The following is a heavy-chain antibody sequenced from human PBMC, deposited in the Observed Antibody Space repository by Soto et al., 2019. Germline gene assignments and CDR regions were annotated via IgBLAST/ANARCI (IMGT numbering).Heavy chain of an antibody. CDR1: GFTFSSYA. CDR2: ITGSGGST. CDR3: AKDHDFWSGYWFDP. V-gene: IGHV3-23*01. J-gene: IGHJ5*02. D-gene: IGHD3-3*01. Sequence: GGSLRLSCAASGFTFSSYAMSWVRQAPGKGLEWVSAITGSGGSTYYADSVKGRFTISRDNSKNTLYLQMNSLRAEDTAVYYCAKDHDFWSGYWFDPWGQGTLVTVSS.